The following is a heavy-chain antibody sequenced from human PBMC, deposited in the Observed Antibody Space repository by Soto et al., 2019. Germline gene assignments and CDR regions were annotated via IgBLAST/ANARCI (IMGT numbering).Heavy chain of an antibody. D-gene: IGHD3-22*01. V-gene: IGHV4-31*03. CDR2: IYYSGST. CDR1: GGSISSGGYY. Sequence: SETLSLTCTVSGGSISSGGYYWSWIRQHPGKGLEWIGYIYYSGSTYYNPSLKSRVTISVDTSKNQFSLKLSSVTAADTALYYCARDHDYYDSSGYHKYFDYWGQGTLVTVSS. J-gene: IGHJ4*02. CDR3: ARDHDYYDSSGYHKYFDY.